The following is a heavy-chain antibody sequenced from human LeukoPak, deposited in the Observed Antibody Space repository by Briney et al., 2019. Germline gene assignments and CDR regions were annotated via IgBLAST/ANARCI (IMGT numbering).Heavy chain of an antibody. CDR2: IYTSGST. V-gene: IGHV4-61*02. Sequence: KPSQTLSLTCTVSGGSISRGSYYWRGIRQPAGKGLEWIGRIYTSGSTNYNRSLKSRVTISVDTSKNQFSLKLSSVTAADTAVYYCAKGSVRTLPSGAYYYYYMDVWGKGTTVTISS. CDR3: AKGSVRTLPSGAYYYYYMDV. CDR1: GGSISRGSYY. J-gene: IGHJ6*03. D-gene: IGHD3-10*01.